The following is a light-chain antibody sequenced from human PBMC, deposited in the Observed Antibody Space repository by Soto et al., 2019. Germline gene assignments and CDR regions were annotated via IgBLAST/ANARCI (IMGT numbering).Light chain of an antibody. Sequence: AIRMTQSPSSLSASVGDRVTMSCRASQGIRNDLAWYQQKAGKAPKLLIFASSNLQSGVPSRFSGSGSGTDFTLTISRLQLEDFATYYCLQLYNFSWTFGQGTKVDIK. CDR1: QGIRND. CDR2: ASS. J-gene: IGKJ1*01. CDR3: LQLYNFSWT. V-gene: IGKV1-6*01.